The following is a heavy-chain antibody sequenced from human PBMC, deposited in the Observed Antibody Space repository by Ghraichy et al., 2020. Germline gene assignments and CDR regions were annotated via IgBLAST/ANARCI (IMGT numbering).Heavy chain of an antibody. CDR2: VRYDGSND. J-gene: IGHJ4*02. Sequence: GGSLRLSCAASGLTFGNYGMHWVRQAPAKGLEWVAFVRYDGSNDYYADSVKGRFTISRDNSKSTLYLQMNSLRPEDTAVYYCAKRLHYYDSSSPLDYWGQGTLVTVSS. CDR1: GLTFGNYG. D-gene: IGHD3-22*01. CDR3: AKRLHYYDSSSPLDY. V-gene: IGHV3-30*02.